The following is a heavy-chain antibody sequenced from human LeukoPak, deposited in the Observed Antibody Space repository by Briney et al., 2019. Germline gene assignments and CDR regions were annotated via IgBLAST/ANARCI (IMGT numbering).Heavy chain of an antibody. CDR3: AIAGSFSDYTTQVAVAGVHFDY. CDR2: INPHGGAT. V-gene: IGHV1-2*02. CDR1: GYTFTAYY. Sequence: ASVKVSCKASGYTFTAYYLHWVRQAPGQGLEWMGWINPHGGATNYAQKFQGGVTMTRDTSISTAYLELNSLRSDDAAVYYSAIAGSFSDYTTQVAVAGVHFDYWGQGTLVTVSS. D-gene: IGHD6-19*01. J-gene: IGHJ4*02.